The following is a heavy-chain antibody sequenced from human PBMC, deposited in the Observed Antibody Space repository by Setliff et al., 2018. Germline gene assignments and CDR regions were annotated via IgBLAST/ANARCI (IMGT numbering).Heavy chain of an antibody. CDR1: GYTFTSYY. D-gene: IGHD3-3*01. CDR2: INPSGGFT. Sequence: GASVKVSCKASGYTFTSYYMHWVRQAPGQGLEWMGIINPSGGFTSYAQKFQDRVTMTRDTSTSTVYMELSSLRSGDTAMYYCARELLFGGVIFGYWGQGTLVTAPQ. J-gene: IGHJ4*02. V-gene: IGHV1-46*01. CDR3: ARELLFGGVIFGY.